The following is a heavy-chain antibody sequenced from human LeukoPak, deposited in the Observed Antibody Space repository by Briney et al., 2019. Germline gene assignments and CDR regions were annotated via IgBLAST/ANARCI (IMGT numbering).Heavy chain of an antibody. D-gene: IGHD2-21*02. V-gene: IGHV5-51*01. CDR1: RHSFHSQW. CDR2: TYPDDSDT. CDR3: ARRGDSDFRID. Sequence: KRGESLKISCKGPRHSFHSQWIGWVRQMPGKGLEWMGITYPDDSDTRYSPSFQGQVTISADKSISTAYLQWNSLEASDSAIYYRARRGDSDFRIDWGQGTLVTVSS. J-gene: IGHJ4*02.